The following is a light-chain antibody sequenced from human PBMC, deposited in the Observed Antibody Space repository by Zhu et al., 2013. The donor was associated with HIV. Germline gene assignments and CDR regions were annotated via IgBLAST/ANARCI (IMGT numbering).Light chain of an antibody. CDR1: QIISNSY. CDR2: GGS. Sequence: EVVLMQSPGTLSLSPGARATFSCRASQIISNSYLAWYQLKAGQAPRLLIYGGSTRAPDIPDRFSGSGSAKDFTLTISRLEPDDFAVYYCQQYGSSPLTFGGGTTVESK. CDR3: QQYGSSPLT. V-gene: IGKV3-20*01. J-gene: IGKJ4*01.